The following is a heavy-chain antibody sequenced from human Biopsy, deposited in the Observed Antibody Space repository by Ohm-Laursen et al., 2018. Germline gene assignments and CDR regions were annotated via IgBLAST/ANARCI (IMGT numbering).Heavy chain of an antibody. D-gene: IGHD3-22*01. J-gene: IGHJ2*01. CDR1: GDSISSYY. Sequence: TLSLTCAVSGDSISSYYWSWIRQPPGKGLQWIGYVYYTGSTDYNPSLQSRVTISVDTSKNHFSLRLRSVTPADTAIYYCARDRGYYSDRTVPGYFDLWGRVTLVTVSS. CDR3: ARDRGYYSDRTVPGYFDL. CDR2: VYYTGST. V-gene: IGHV4-59*01.